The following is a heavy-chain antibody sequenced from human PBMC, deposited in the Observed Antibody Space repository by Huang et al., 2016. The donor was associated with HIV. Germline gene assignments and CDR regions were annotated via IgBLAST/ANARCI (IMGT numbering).Heavy chain of an antibody. V-gene: IGHV3-30*02. D-gene: IGHD3-3*01. J-gene: IGHJ4*02. CDR3: AKDLTYTFGRHFDY. CDR2: IRYDGNNY. CDR1: GFTFGSFG. Sequence: QVQLVESGGGVVQPGGSLRLSCTASGFTFGSFGMHWVRQALGKVLEGVAFIRYDGNNYYYADSVRGRFTISRDNSKDTLYLQMNRLRPDDSAVYYCAKDLTYTFGRHFDYWGRGTLVTVSS.